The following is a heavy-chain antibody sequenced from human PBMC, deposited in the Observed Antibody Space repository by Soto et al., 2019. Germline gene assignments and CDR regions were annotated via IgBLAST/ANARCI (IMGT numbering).Heavy chain of an antibody. Sequence: EVQLVESGGGLVQPGGSLRLSCAASGFTFSSYSMNWVRRAPGKGLEWVSYISSSSSPIYYADSVKGRFTISRDNAKNSLYLEMNRLRVEDTAVYYCEVASTSRNWDFDLWGRGTLVTVSS. CDR1: GFTFSSYS. V-gene: IGHV3-48*01. CDR3: EVASTSRNWDFDL. CDR2: ISSSSSPI. D-gene: IGHD2-2*01. J-gene: IGHJ2*01.